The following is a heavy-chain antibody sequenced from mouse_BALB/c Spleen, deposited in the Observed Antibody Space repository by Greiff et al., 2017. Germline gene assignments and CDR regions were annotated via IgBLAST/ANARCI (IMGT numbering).Heavy chain of an antibody. CDR1: GYALSSYW. CDR2: IYPGDGDT. CDR3: AREIHYYGYCYFDV. J-gene: IGHJ1*01. Sequence: QVQLQHSGAELVRPGSSVKISCKASGYALSSYWMNWVKQRPGQGLEWIGQIYPGDGDTNYNGKFKGKATLTADKSSSTAYMQLSSLTSEDSAFYFCAREIHYYGYCYFDVWGAGTTVTVSS. D-gene: IGHD1-2*01. V-gene: IGHV1-80*01.